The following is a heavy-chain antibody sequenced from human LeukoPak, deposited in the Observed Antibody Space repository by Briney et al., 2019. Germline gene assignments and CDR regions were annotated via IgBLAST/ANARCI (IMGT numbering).Heavy chain of an antibody. CDR3: ARGAYYDFWSGSTPYGMDV. V-gene: IGHV1-3*01. D-gene: IGHD3-3*01. Sequence: ASVKVSCKASGYTFTIYAMHWVRQAPGQRLEWMGWINAGNGNTKYSQKFQGRVTITRDTSASTAYMELSSLRSEDTAVYYCARGAYYDFWSGSTPYGMDVWGQGTTVTVSS. CDR2: INAGNGNT. J-gene: IGHJ6*02. CDR1: GYTFTIYA.